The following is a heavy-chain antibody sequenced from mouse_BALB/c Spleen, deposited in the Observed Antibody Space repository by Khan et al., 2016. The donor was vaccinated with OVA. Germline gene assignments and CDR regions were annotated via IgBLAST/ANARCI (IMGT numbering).Heavy chain of an antibody. D-gene: IGHD1-2*01. V-gene: IGHV7-3*02. CDR3: ARVDYGYGFAY. CDR2: IRKKASGYTK. Sequence: EVELVESGGGLVEPGGSLRLSCATSGFTFSDYYMSWVRQPPGKALEWLGFIRKKASGYTKEYSASVKGRFNIYRDNSQSILYLQMNQLRAEDSATYYCARVDYGYGFAYWGQGTLVTVSA. CDR1: GFTFSDYY. J-gene: IGHJ3*01.